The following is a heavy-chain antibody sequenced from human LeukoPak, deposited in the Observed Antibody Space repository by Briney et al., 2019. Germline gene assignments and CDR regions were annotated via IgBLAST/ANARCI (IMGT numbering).Heavy chain of an antibody. J-gene: IGHJ6*02. D-gene: IGHD5-12*01. Sequence: AGSVKDSCKASGYTFTSYDINWVRQATGQELEWMGWMDTNSGNTGYAQKFQGRVTMTRNTSISTAYMELSSLRSEDTAVYYCAREVATDYYYYYGMDVWGQGTTVTVSS. CDR3: AREVATDYYYYYGMDV. CDR1: GYTFTSYD. V-gene: IGHV1-8*01. CDR2: MDTNSGNT.